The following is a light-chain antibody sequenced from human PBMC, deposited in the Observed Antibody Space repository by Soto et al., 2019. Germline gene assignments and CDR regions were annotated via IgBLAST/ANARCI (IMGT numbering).Light chain of an antibody. J-gene: IGKJ2*01. V-gene: IGKV1-5*03. Sequence: DIQMTQSPSTLSASVGDRVTITCRASQSISPWLAWYQQKPGKAPNLLIYKASSLKSGVPSRFSGSGSATEFTLTISSLQPDDLATYYCQHYNSYPYTFGQGTRLEIK. CDR3: QHYNSYPYT. CDR1: QSISPW. CDR2: KAS.